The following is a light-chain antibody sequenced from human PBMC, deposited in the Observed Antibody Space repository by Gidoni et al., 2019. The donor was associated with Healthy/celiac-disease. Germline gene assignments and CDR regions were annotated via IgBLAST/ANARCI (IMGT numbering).Light chain of an antibody. CDR2: DAS. Sequence: EIVLTQSPATLSLSPGDIATLSCRASQSVSSYLAWYQQKPGQDPRLLIYDASNRATGIPARFSGSGSGTDFTLTISSLEPEDFAVYYCQQRSNWPFGQGTKVEIK. J-gene: IGKJ1*01. CDR1: QSVSSY. CDR3: QQRSNWP. V-gene: IGKV3-11*01.